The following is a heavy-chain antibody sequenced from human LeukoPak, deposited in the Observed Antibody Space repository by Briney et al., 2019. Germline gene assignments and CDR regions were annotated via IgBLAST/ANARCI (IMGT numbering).Heavy chain of an antibody. D-gene: IGHD2-8*01. V-gene: IGHV1-2*02. CDR3: ARDRYCTNGVCNNFDY. CDR1: IYTYTGYY. J-gene: IGHJ4*02. Sequence: SVKVFCSASIYTYTGYYIHCVPDASGQGREDMRCINPNSGGTNYAKKFQGRVNMNRDKSISTAYMELSRLRSDEPAVYYCARDRYCTNGVCNNFDYWGQGTLVTVSS. CDR2: INPNSGGT.